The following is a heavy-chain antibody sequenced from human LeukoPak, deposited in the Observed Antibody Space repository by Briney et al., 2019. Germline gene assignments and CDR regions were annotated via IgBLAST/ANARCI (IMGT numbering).Heavy chain of an antibody. Sequence: SETLSLTCTVSGGSISDYFLNWIRQPAGKGLEWIGRIYSSGSTNYNPSLKRRVTMSLDTSKNQFSLKLSSVTAADTAVYYCASIDSSWYFTWGQGAPVTVSS. J-gene: IGHJ5*02. D-gene: IGHD6-13*01. CDR1: GGSISDYF. CDR3: ASIDSSWYFT. CDR2: IYSSGST. V-gene: IGHV4-4*07.